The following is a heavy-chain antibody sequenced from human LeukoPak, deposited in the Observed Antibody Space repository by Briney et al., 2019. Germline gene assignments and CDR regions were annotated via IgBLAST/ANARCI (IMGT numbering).Heavy chain of an antibody. V-gene: IGHV1-69*13. CDR1: GGTFSSYA. Sequence: GASVKVSCKASGGTFSSYAISWVPQAPGQGLEWMGGIIPIFGTANYAQKFQGRVTITADESTSTACMELSSLRSEDTAVYYCARDQGIAVAGSYYYYGMDVWGQGTTVTVSS. J-gene: IGHJ6*02. CDR2: IIPIFGTA. CDR3: ARDQGIAVAGSYYYYGMDV. D-gene: IGHD6-19*01.